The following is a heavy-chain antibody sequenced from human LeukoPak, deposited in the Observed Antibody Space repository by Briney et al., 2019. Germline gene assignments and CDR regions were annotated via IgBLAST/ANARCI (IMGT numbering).Heavy chain of an antibody. Sequence: PGRSLRLSCAASGFIFSNYGIHWVRQAPGKGLEWVAVIWYDGINKYYADSVKGRFTISRDNAKNSLFLQMNSLRDEDTALYYCARDSDYGGNDFDYRGQGTLVTVSS. CDR3: ARDSDYGGNDFDY. D-gene: IGHD4-23*01. CDR1: GFIFSNYG. V-gene: IGHV3-33*01. J-gene: IGHJ4*02. CDR2: IWYDGINK.